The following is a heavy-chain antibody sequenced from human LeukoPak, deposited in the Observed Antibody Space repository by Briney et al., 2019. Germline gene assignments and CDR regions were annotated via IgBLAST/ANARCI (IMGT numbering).Heavy chain of an antibody. V-gene: IGHV1-18*01. CDR1: GYTFNTYS. J-gene: IGHJ4*02. CDR2: ISTYNGDT. D-gene: IGHD3-9*01. CDR3: ARDLDWVFDF. Sequence: VASVKVSCKASGYTFNTYSFSWVRHAPGQGLEWMGWISTYNGDTKYAQDYQDRVTMTTDASTSTAYMELRSLRSDDTAVYYCARDLDWVFDFWGQGTLVTVSS.